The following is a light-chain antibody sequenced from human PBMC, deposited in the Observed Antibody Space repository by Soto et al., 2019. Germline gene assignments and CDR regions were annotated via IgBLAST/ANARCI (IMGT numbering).Light chain of an antibody. V-gene: IGLV3-21*02. J-gene: IGLJ1*01. CDR1: NLGSTT. CDR2: DDT. CDR3: QVSDSSGDHQG. Sequence: SYELTQPPSVSVAPGQTARITCGGNNLGSTTVHWYQQKPGQAPVLVVYDDTDRPSGIPERFSGSNSGNTATLTIAWVEAGDEADYYCQVSDSSGDHQGFGSGTKVTVL.